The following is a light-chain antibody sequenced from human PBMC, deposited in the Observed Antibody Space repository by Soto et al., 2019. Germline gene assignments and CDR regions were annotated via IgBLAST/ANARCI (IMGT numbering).Light chain of an antibody. Sequence: EIVLTQSPGTLSFSPRERATLSCRASQIVTNRYLAWYQQKPGQAPRLLMYGASSRATGITDRFSGSGSGTDFTLTVSRLEHEDFAVYYCQQYGSSPGTFGQGTKLQIK. CDR3: QQYGSSPGT. CDR1: QIVTNRY. J-gene: IGKJ2*01. V-gene: IGKV3-20*01. CDR2: GAS.